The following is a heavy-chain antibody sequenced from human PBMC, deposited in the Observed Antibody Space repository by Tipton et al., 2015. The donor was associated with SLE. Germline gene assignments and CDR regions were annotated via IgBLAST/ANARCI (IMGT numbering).Heavy chain of an antibody. CDR1: GYSISSGYY. D-gene: IGHD3-3*01. CDR3: RVVSDVSFDY. J-gene: IGHJ4*02. Sequence: TLSLTFAVSGYSISSGYYWGWIRQPPGKGLEWIGSIYHSGSTYYNPSLKSRVTISVDTSKNQFSLKLSSVTAADTAVYYCRVVSDVSFDYWGQGTLVTVSS. CDR2: IYHSGST. V-gene: IGHV4-38-2*01.